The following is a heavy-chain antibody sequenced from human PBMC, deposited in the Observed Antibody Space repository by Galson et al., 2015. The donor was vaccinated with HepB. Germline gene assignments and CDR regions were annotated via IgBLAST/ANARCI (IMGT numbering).Heavy chain of an antibody. CDR3: ARRAVARGYYDSGTYLDY. D-gene: IGHD3-10*01. Sequence: SVKVSCKASGYTFTKYTFSWVRQAPGQGLEWMGWISAYNANTNYTQKVQGRVTMTTDTSTTTAYMELRSLRSDDTAIYYCARRAVARGYYDSGTYLDYWGQGTLVTVSS. CDR1: GYTFTKYT. CDR2: ISAYNANT. V-gene: IGHV1-18*01. J-gene: IGHJ4*02.